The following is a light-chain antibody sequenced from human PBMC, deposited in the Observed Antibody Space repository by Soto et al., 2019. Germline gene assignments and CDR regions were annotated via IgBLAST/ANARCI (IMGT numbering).Light chain of an antibody. V-gene: IGLV2-14*03. CDR3: SSYASNGDVI. Sequence: QSALTQPASVSGSPGQSSTLSCTGTSSDVGTYEYVSWYQHHPGKAPKLMIYDVSNRPSGVSDRFSGSKSGNTASLTISGLQAEDEADDYCSSYASNGDVIVGGGTKVTVL. J-gene: IGLJ2*01. CDR2: DVS. CDR1: SSDVGTYEY.